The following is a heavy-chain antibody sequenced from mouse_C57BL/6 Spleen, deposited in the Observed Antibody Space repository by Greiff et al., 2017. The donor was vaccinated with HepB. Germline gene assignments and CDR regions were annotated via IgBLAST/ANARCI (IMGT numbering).Heavy chain of an antibody. D-gene: IGHD1-1*01. V-gene: IGHV2-2*01. Sequence: QVQLQQSGPGLVQPSQSLSITCTVSGFSLTSYGVHWVRQSPGKGLEWLGVIWSGGSTDYNAAFISRLSISKDNSKSQVFFKMNSLQADDTAIYYCARDDFITTVVESWYFDVWGTGTTVTVSA. CDR2: IWSGGST. CDR3: ARDDFITTVVESWYFDV. CDR1: GFSLTSYG. J-gene: IGHJ1*03.